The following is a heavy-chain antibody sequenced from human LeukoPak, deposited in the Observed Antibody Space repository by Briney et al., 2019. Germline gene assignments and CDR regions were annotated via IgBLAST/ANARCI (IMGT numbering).Heavy chain of an antibody. D-gene: IGHD2-2*03. CDR2: IYSGGST. V-gene: IGHV3-53*01. CDR1: GFTVSSNY. Sequence: GGSLRLSCAASGFTVSSNYMSWVRQAPGKGLEWVSVIYSGGSTYYADSVKGRFTISRDNSKNTLYLQMNSLRAEDTAVYYCARAGYCSSTSCQSHFDYWGQGTLVTVSS. J-gene: IGHJ4*02. CDR3: ARAGYCSSTSCQSHFDY.